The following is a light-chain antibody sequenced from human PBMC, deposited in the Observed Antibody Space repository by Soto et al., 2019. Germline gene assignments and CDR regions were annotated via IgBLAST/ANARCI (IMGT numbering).Light chain of an antibody. CDR2: GAS. CDR3: HQFTSSPPSWT. V-gene: IGKV3-20*01. J-gene: IGKJ1*01. CDR1: QSVSSSL. Sequence: EIVLTQSPGTLSLSPGESATLSCRASQSVSSSLLSWCQQKPGQAPRLLIYGASIRATGIPDRFSGSGSGTDFTLTISRLEPEDFAVYYCHQFTSSPPSWTFGQGTKVEIK.